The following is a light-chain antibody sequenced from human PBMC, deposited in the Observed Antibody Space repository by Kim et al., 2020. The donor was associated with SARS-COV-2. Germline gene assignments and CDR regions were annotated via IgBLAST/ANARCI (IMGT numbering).Light chain of an antibody. V-gene: IGLV3-19*01. J-gene: IGLJ3*02. CDR3: NARDSSGNQWV. CDR2: GKN. Sequence: SSELTQDPAVSVALGQTVRITCQGDSLRSYYASWYQQKPGQAPVLVIYGKNNRPSGIPDRFSGSSSGNTASLTITGAEAEDEADDYCNARDSSGNQWVFGGGTQLTVL. CDR1: SLRSYY.